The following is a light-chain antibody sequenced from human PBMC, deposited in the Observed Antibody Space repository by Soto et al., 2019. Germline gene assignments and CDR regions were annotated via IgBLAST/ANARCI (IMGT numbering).Light chain of an antibody. V-gene: IGKV3-20*01. CDR1: QSVSSTY. Sequence: EIVLTQSPGTLSLSPGVRATLSCRASQSVSSTYLAWYQQKPGQAPRLLIYGASTRATGIPDRFSGSGSGTDFTLTISTLEPEDFAVYYCQQYGSSRWTFGQGTKVEFK. J-gene: IGKJ1*01. CDR3: QQYGSSRWT. CDR2: GAS.